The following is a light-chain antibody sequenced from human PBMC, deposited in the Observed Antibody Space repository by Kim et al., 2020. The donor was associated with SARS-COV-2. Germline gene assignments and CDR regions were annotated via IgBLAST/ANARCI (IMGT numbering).Light chain of an antibody. CDR2: QDT. V-gene: IGLV3-1*01. Sequence: YELTQPPSVSVSPGQTASITCSGDKLGDKYACWYQQKPGQSPVLVLYQDTKRPSGIPERFSGSNSGNTATLTIRGTQAMDEADYYCQAWDSSTALVFGGGTQLTVL. J-gene: IGLJ3*02. CDR1: KLGDKY. CDR3: QAWDSSTALV.